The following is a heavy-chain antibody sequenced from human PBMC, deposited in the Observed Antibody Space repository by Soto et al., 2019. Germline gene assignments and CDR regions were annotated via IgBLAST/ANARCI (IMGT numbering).Heavy chain of an antibody. J-gene: IGHJ6*02. CDR1: GFTFSSYG. D-gene: IGHD3-10*01. CDR2: IWYDGSNK. CDR3: AKDAQGYHGSGDSGMDV. V-gene: IGHV3-30*02. Sequence: GGSLRLSCAASGFTFSSYGMHWVRQAPGKGLEWVAVIWYDGSNKYYADSVKGRFTISRDNSKNTLYLQMNSLRAEDTAVYYCAKDAQGYHGSGDSGMDVWGQGTTVTVS.